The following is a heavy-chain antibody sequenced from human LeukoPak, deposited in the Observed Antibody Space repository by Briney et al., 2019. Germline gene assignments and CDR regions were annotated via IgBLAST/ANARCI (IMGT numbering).Heavy chain of an antibody. CDR2: ISYDGSNK. D-gene: IGHD4-17*01. CDR3: ARDLGYGDTYGMDV. J-gene: IGHJ6*02. V-gene: IGHV3-30-3*01. Sequence: PGRSLRLSCAASGFTFSSYAMHWVRQAPGKGLEWVAVISYDGSNKYYADSVKGRFTISRDNSKNTLYLQMNSLRAEDTAVYYCARDLGYGDTYGMDVWGQGTTVTVSS. CDR1: GFTFSSYA.